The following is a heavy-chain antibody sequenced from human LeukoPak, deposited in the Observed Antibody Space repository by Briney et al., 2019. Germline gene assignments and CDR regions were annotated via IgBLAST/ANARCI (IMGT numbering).Heavy chain of an antibody. CDR1: GYSFTSYW. CDR3: ARFPGGQYYYYGMDV. D-gene: IGHD3-10*01. Sequence: GESLMISCKGSGYSFTSYWIGWVRQMPGKGLEWMGIIYPGDSDTRYSPSFQGQVTISADKSISTAYLQWSSLKASVTAMYYCARFPGGQYYYYGMDVWGQGTTVTVSS. V-gene: IGHV5-51*01. J-gene: IGHJ6*02. CDR2: IYPGDSDT.